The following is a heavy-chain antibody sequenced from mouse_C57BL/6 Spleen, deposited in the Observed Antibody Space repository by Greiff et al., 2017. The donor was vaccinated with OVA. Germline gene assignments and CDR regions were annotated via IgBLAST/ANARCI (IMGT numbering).Heavy chain of an antibody. CDR1: GYSFTGYF. D-gene: IGHD2-3*01. J-gene: IGHJ4*01. CDR3: ARREDDGYYGAMDY. Sequence: EVQLQQSGPELVKPGDSVKISCKASGYSFTGYFMNWVMQSHGKSLEWIGRINPYNGDTFYNQKFKGKATLTVDKSSSPAHMELRSLTSEDSAVYYCARREDDGYYGAMDYWGQGTSVTVSS. V-gene: IGHV1-20*01. CDR2: INPYNGDT.